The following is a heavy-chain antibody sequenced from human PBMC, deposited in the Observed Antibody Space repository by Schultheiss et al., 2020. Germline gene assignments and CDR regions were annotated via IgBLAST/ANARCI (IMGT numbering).Heavy chain of an antibody. Sequence: SETLSLTCAVYGGSFSGYYWSWIRQPPGKGLEWIGEINHSGSTNYNPSLKSRVIISVDTSKSQLSLKLSSVTAADTAVYYCARAEYNWNYLRTSRIDYWCQGTLVTVSS. J-gene: IGHJ4*02. V-gene: IGHV4-34*09. CDR2: INHSGST. CDR1: GGSFSGYY. CDR3: ARAEYNWNYLRTSRIDY. D-gene: IGHD1-7*01.